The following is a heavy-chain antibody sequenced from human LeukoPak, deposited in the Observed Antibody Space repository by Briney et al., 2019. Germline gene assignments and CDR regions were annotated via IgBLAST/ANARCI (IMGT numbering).Heavy chain of an antibody. V-gene: IGHV1-69*04. Sequence: SVKVSCKASGGTFSSYAISWVRQAPGQGLEWMGRIIPIFGIANYAQKFQGRVTITADKSTSTAYVELSSLRPEDAAVYYCARVSGYGGNSALDYWGQGTLVTVSS. J-gene: IGHJ4*02. CDR1: GGTFSSYA. CDR3: ARVSGYGGNSALDY. D-gene: IGHD4-23*01. CDR2: IIPIFGIA.